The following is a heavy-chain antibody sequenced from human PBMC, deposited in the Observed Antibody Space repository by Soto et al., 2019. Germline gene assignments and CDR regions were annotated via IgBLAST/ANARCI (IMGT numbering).Heavy chain of an antibody. J-gene: IGHJ3*02. V-gene: IGHV1-3*01. Sequence: PSGKVSCKASAYTFTSYAMHWVRQAPGQRLEWMGWINAGNGNTKYSQKFQGRVTITRDTSASTAYMELSSLRSEDTAVYYCATAIADDAFDIWGRGTMGTVSS. CDR1: AYTFTSYA. CDR2: INAGNGNT. D-gene: IGHD2-2*01. CDR3: ATAIADDAFDI.